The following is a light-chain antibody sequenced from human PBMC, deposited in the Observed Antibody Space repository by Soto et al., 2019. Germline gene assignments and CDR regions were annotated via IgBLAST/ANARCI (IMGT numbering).Light chain of an antibody. CDR1: QSISRN. CDR3: QRNLNTAEIT. CDR2: AAS. V-gene: IGKV1-39*01. J-gene: IGKJ5*01. Sequence: DIQMTQSPSSLSASVGDRVTITCRASQSISRNLNWYQHKPGKAPKLLIYAASSLQNGVPSRFRGGGSGTEFTLNINSLQHEYFGTYYCQRNLNTAEITVGQGTRL.